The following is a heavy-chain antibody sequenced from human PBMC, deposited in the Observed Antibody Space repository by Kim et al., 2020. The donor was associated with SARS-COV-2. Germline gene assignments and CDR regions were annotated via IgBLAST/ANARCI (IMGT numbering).Heavy chain of an antibody. CDR2: ISTSGPYT. CDR3: VSVHFYTFNN. V-gene: IGHV3-11*03. Sequence: GGSLRLSCAASGLNFNIQYMSWIRQAPGKGLECLSYISTSGPYTNNADSVEGRFTISRDNAKNSVYLQMNILRAEDTAIYYCVSVHFYTFNNWGQGIQVT. CDR1: GLNFNIQY. J-gene: IGHJ4*02. D-gene: IGHD3-3*02.